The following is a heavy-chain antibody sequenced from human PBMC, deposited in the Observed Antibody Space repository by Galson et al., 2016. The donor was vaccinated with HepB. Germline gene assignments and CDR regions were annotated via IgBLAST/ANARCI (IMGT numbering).Heavy chain of an antibody. J-gene: IGHJ6*02. V-gene: IGHV5-51*01. Sequence: QSGAEVKEPGGSLKISCTVSGNSFSDYWIAWVRQKPGEGLEWMGILFGGDFRTRYGPSFQGQVTISADRAITTTYLQWSSLKASDRATYYCARLAGPDRVFPYSNFFFYPMDVCSQDTTVAVSS. CDR2: LFGGDFRT. CDR3: ARLAGPDRVFPYSNFFFYPMDV. D-gene: IGHD2/OR15-2a*01. CDR1: GNSFSDYW.